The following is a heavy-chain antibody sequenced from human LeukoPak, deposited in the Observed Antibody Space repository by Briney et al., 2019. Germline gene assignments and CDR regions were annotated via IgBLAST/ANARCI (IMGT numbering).Heavy chain of an antibody. CDR1: GYSISSGYY. CDR2: IYHSGST. CDR3: ARGKGSNGRSGY. D-gene: IGHD6-19*01. Sequence: PSETLSLTCTVSGYSISSGYYWGWIRQPPGKGLEWIGSIYHSGSTYYNPSLKSRVTISVDTSKNQFSLKLSSVTAADTAVYYCARGKGSNGRSGYWGQGTLVTVSS. V-gene: IGHV4-38-2*02. J-gene: IGHJ4*02.